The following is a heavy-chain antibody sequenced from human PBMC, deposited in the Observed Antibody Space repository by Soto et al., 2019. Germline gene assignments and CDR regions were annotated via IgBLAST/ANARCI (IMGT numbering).Heavy chain of an antibody. V-gene: IGHV1-18*01. CDR3: ATTQTGYSSSWSTHDY. D-gene: IGHD6-13*01. Sequence: QVQLVQSGAEVKKPGASVKVSCKASGYTFTSYGISWVRQAPGQGLEWMGWISAYNGNTNYAQKLQGRVTMTTDTSTSTAYIELRSLRSDDTAVYYCATTQTGYSSSWSTHDYWGQGALVTVSS. J-gene: IGHJ4*02. CDR2: ISAYNGNT. CDR1: GYTFTSYG.